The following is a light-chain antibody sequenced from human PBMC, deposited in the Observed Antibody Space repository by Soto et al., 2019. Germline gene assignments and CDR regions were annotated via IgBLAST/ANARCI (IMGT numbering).Light chain of an antibody. J-gene: IGKJ3*01. CDR1: QAISNY. CDR2: AAS. CDR3: QKYNGAPPET. V-gene: IGKV1-27*01. Sequence: DIQMTQSPSSLSATVGDRVTITCRASQAISNYLAWHQQKPGKVPKLLIYAASTLQPGVPSRFSGSGSGTEFTLTISSLQPEDVATYYCQKYNGAPPETFGPGTKVAIK.